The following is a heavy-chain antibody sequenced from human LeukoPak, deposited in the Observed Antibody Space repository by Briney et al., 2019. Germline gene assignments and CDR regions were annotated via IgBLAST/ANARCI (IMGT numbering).Heavy chain of an antibody. D-gene: IGHD6-13*01. V-gene: IGHV3-48*03. Sequence: GGSLRLSCAASGFTFSSYEMNWVRQAPGKGLEWVSYISTSGSTPYYADSVKGRLTTSRDNAKNSLYLQMASLRAEDTAVYYCARDSVTYSTPDYWGQGTLVTVSS. CDR2: ISTSGSTP. CDR3: ARDSVTYSTPDY. CDR1: GFTFSSYE. J-gene: IGHJ4*02.